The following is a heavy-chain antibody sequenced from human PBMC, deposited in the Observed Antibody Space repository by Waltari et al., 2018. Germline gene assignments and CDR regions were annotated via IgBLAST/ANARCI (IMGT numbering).Heavy chain of an antibody. CDR3: ARGGYSSGWYAQNFFLYYFDY. J-gene: IGHJ4*02. D-gene: IGHD6-19*01. Sequence: QVQLVQSGAGMKKPGASVKVSCKASGYTCTSSDIHWVLRAAAQGLQGMGWMNPNSGNTGYAQKFEGRVPMTRNTSISTAYMELSSLRSEDTAVYYCARGGYSSGWYAQNFFLYYFDYWGQGTLVTVSS. V-gene: IGHV1-8*01. CDR1: GYTCTSSD. CDR2: MNPNSGNT.